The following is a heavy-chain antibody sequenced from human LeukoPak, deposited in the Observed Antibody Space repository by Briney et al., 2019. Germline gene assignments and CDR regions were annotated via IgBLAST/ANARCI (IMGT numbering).Heavy chain of an antibody. CDR1: GGSFSGYY. V-gene: IGHV4-34*01. CDR3: ASRRGYYGSSGPARY. Sequence: SETLSLTCAVYGGSFSGYYWSWIRQPPGKGLEWIGEINHSGSTNYNPSPKSRVTISVDTSKNQFSLKLSSVTAADTAVYYCASRRGYYGSSGPARYWGQGTLVTVSS. CDR2: INHSGST. D-gene: IGHD3-22*01. J-gene: IGHJ4*02.